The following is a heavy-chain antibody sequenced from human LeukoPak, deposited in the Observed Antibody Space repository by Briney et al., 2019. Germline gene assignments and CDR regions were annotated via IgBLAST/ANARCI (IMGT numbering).Heavy chain of an antibody. CDR1: GYTFTSYD. J-gene: IGHJ4*02. CDR2: MNPNSGNT. V-gene: IGHV1-8*01. Sequence: GASVKVSCKASGYTFTSYDINWVRQATGQGLEWMGWMNPNSGNTGYAQKFQGRVTMTRNTSISTAYMELSSLRSEDTAVYYCARGQNDFWSGYPDYWGRGTLVTVSS. D-gene: IGHD3-3*01. CDR3: ARGQNDFWSGYPDY.